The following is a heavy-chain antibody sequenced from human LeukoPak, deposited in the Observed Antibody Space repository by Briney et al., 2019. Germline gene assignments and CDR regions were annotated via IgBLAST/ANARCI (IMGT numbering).Heavy chain of an antibody. CDR2: IYYSGST. CDR3: ARHSTWELRLDY. D-gene: IGHD1-26*01. Sequence: SETLSLTCTVSGGSIRKYYWSWIPQPPGKGLEWIGYIYYSGSTNYNTPLKCRVTIPVDTSKHQISLKLSSVTAADTAVYYSARHSTWELRLDYWGQGTLVTVSS. J-gene: IGHJ4*02. CDR1: GGSIRKYY. V-gene: IGHV4-59*08.